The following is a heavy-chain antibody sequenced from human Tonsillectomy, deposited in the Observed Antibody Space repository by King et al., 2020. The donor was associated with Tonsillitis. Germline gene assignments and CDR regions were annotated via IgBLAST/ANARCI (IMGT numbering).Heavy chain of an antibody. D-gene: IGHD3-22*01. CDR1: GGSFSGYY. V-gene: IGHV4-34*01. CDR3: ARGRTTYYYDSSGYSDAFAI. J-gene: IGHJ3*02. CDR2: INHSGST. Sequence: VQLQQWGAGLLKPSETLSLTCAVYGGSFSGYYWSWIRQPPGKGLEWIGEINHSGSTNYNPSLKSRVTMSLDTSKKQFSLKVSSVTAADTAVYYCARGRTTYYYDSSGYSDAFAIWGQGTTVTVSS.